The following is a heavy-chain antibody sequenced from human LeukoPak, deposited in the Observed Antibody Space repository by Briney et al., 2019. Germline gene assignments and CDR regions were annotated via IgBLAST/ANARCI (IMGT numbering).Heavy chain of an antibody. V-gene: IGHV3-23*01. CDR1: GFIFSSYA. J-gene: IGHJ3*02. D-gene: IGHD5-18*01. Sequence: PGGSLRLSCAASGFIFSSYAMSWVRQAPGKGLEWVSAISGSGGSTYYADSVKGRFTISRDSSKNTLYLHMNSLRVEDTATYYCAKDRGFSYGPPDKDAFDIWGRGTVVTVSS. CDR3: AKDRGFSYGPPDKDAFDI. CDR2: ISGSGGST.